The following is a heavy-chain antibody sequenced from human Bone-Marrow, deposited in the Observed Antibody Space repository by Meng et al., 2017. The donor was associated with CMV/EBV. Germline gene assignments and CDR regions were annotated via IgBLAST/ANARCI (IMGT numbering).Heavy chain of an antibody. CDR3: AKDRRGSSFYYYGMDV. J-gene: IGHJ6*02. Sequence: GGSLRLSCAASGFNFGNHWMSWVRQAPERGLEWVAAIRPDGGEQYYADSVQGRFNISRDNTKKSLSLQLNSLRAEDTAVYYCAKDRRGSSFYYYGMDVWGQGTTVTVSS. D-gene: IGHD6-13*01. CDR2: IRPDGGEQ. CDR1: GFNFGNHW. V-gene: IGHV3-7*01.